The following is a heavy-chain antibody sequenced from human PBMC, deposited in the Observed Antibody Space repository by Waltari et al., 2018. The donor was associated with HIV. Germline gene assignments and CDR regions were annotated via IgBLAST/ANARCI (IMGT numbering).Heavy chain of an antibody. D-gene: IGHD1-26*01. V-gene: IGHV3-21*01. J-gene: IGHJ4*02. CDR2: VSSRSTYI. CDR1: GFTFSAYT. CDR3: ARAQTVGAVTAAPDN. Sequence: EVQLVESGGGLVKPGGSLRLSCAASGFTFSAYTMNWVRQAPGKGLEWVSSVSSRSTYIYYADSMKGRFTISRDNTKNSVYLQMDSLRVEDTAVYYCARAQTVGAVTAAPDNWGQGTLVIVSS.